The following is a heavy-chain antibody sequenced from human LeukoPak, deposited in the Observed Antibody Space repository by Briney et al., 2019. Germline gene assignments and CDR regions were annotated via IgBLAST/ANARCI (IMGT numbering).Heavy chain of an antibody. CDR3: AREEGTAASFDY. Sequence: PSETLSLTCTVSGGSISSGDYYWSWIRQPPGKGLVWIGYIYYSGSTYYNPSLKSRVTISVDTSKNQFSLKLSSVTAADTAVYYCAREEGTAASFDYWGQGTLVTVSS. CDR2: IYYSGST. CDR1: GGSISSGDYY. D-gene: IGHD5-18*01. J-gene: IGHJ4*02. V-gene: IGHV4-30-4*08.